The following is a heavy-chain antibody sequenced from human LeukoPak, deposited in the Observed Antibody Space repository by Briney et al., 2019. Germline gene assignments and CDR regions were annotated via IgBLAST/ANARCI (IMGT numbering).Heavy chain of an antibody. CDR1: GCTFTSYG. V-gene: IGHV1-18*01. D-gene: IGHD3-10*01. CDR3: ARGLKDYYGSGMAPQGFDY. CDR2: ISAYNGNT. J-gene: IGHJ4*02. Sequence: ASVKVSCKASGCTFTSYGISWVRQAPGQGLEWMGWISAYNGNTNYAQKLQGRVTMTTDTSTSTAYMELRSLRSDDTAVYYCARGLKDYYGSGMAPQGFDYWGQGTLVTVSS.